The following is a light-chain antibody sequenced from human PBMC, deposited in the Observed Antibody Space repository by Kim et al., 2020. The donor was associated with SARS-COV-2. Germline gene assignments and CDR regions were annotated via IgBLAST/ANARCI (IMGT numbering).Light chain of an antibody. J-gene: IGLJ1*01. CDR2: QDN. Sequence: VSPGQTASITCSGDKLGDKFACWFQQKPGQSPVLVIYQDNKRPSGIPERFSGSNAGNTATLTISGTQAMDEADYYCQAWDSNTGVFGTGTKVTVL. CDR1: KLGDKF. V-gene: IGLV3-1*01. CDR3: QAWDSNTGV.